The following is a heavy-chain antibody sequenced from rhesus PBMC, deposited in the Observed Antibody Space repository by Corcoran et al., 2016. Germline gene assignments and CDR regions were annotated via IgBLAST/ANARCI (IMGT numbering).Heavy chain of an antibody. D-gene: IGHD2-27*01. J-gene: IGHJ4*01. CDR3: ATRRSGTPFDY. Sequence: QLQLQESGPGLVKPSETLSVTCAVSGGSISSSYWSWIRQAPGKGLEWIGYIYDSGSSTNYNPSLKSSVTLSGDTSKNQFYMKLSSVTAADTAVYYWATRRSGTPFDYWGQGVLVTVSS. CDR1: GGSISSSY. CDR2: IYDSGSST. V-gene: IGHV4-169*01.